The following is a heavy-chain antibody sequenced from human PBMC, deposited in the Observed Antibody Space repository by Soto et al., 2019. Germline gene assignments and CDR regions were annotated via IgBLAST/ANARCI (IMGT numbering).Heavy chain of an antibody. J-gene: IGHJ5*02. CDR2: IYYSGST. D-gene: IGHD1-7*01. Sequence: SETLSLTCTVSGGSISSSSYYWGWIRQPPGKGLEWIGSIYYSGSTYYNPSLKSRVTISVDTSKNQFSLKLSSVTAADTAVYYCARQKLRSWFDPWAQGTLVTVSS. CDR3: ARQKLRSWFDP. CDR1: GGSISSSSYY. V-gene: IGHV4-39*01.